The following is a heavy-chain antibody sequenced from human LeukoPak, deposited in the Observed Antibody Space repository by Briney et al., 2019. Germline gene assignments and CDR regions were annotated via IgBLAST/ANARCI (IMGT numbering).Heavy chain of an antibody. J-gene: IGHJ4*02. Sequence: PSETLSLTCAVYGRSFSGYYWSWIRQPPGKGLEWIGEINHSGSTNYNPTLKSRVTISVDTSKNQFSLKLSSVTAADTAVYYCARFNSAAAGNFFDYWGQGTLVTVSS. CDR1: GRSFSGYY. CDR3: ARFNSAAAGNFFDY. CDR2: INHSGST. V-gene: IGHV4-34*01. D-gene: IGHD6-13*01.